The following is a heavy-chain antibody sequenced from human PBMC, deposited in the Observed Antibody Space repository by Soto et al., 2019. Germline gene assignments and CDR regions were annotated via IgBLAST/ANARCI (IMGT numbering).Heavy chain of an antibody. CDR3: ARARGYSYGYSDY. CDR1: GGSFGGYY. V-gene: IGHV4-34*01. D-gene: IGHD5-18*01. CDR2: INHSGST. Sequence: LSLTCAVYGGSFGGYYWSWIRQPPGKGLEWIGEINHSGSTNYNPSLKSRVTISVDTSKNQFSLKLSSVTAADTAVYYCARARGYSYGYSDYWGQGTLVTVSS. J-gene: IGHJ4*02.